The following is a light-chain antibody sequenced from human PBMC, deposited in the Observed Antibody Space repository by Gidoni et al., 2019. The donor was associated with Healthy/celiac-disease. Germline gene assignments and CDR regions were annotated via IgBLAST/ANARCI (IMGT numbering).Light chain of an antibody. V-gene: IGKV1-9*01. CDR3: QQLNSYPLT. J-gene: IGKJ4*01. CDR2: VAS. CDR1: KGISSY. Sequence: DIQLTQSPSFLSASVGDRVTITCWASKGISSYLAWYQQKPGKAPKLLIYVASTLQSGVPSRFSGSGAGTEFTLTISSLQPEDFATYYCQQLNSYPLTFGGXTKVEIK.